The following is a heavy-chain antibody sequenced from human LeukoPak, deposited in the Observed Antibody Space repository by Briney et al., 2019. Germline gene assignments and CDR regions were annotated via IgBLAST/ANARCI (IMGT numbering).Heavy chain of an antibody. V-gene: IGHV4-34*01. CDR2: INHSGST. Sequence: PSETLSLTCAVYGGSFSGYYWSWIRQPPGKGLEWIGEINHSGSTNYNPSLKSRVTISVDTSKNQFSLKLSSVTAADTAVYYCARHRYYYDTSGYAFDCWGQGTLVTVSS. J-gene: IGHJ4*02. CDR3: ARHRYYYDTSGYAFDC. CDR1: GGSFSGYY. D-gene: IGHD3-22*01.